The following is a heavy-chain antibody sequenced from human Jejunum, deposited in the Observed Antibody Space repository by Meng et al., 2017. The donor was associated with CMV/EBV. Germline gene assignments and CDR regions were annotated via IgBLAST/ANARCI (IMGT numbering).Heavy chain of an antibody. Sequence: TFTTYAMTWVRQAPGKGLEWVSVISGSGGDSNYADSVKGRFTISRDNSKNTLYLQMNSLRAEDTAIYYCAKESGQYQMLSYYGLDVWGQGTTVTVSS. CDR1: TFTTYA. CDR2: ISGSGGDS. J-gene: IGHJ6*02. CDR3: AKESGQYQMLSYYGLDV. V-gene: IGHV3-23*01. D-gene: IGHD2-2*01.